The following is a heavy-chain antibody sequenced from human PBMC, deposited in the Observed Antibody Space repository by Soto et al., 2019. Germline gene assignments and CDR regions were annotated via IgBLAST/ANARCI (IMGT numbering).Heavy chain of an antibody. Sequence: SETLSLTCTVSGGSISRSSDCWGWIRQPPGEGLEWLGTIRYSGSAYYSPSLKSRIIISIDTSNSQFSLKLSSVTAADTAVYYCARHSGSSDRRYFDYWGRGALVTVSS. CDR1: GGSISRSSDC. CDR3: ARHSGSSDRRYFDY. J-gene: IGHJ4*02. CDR2: IRYSGSA. D-gene: IGHD6-6*01. V-gene: IGHV4-39*01.